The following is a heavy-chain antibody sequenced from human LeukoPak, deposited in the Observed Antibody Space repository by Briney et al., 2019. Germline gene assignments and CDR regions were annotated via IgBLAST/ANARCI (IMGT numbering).Heavy chain of an antibody. CDR3: AKDPRAMGPYFFDD. CDR1: GFTFSSYA. CDR2: ISYDGSNK. J-gene: IGHJ4*02. D-gene: IGHD2-21*01. Sequence: GRSLRLSCAASGFTFSSYAMHWVRQAPGKGLEWVAVISYDGSNKYYADSVKGRFTISRDNVNKTLYLEMSSLRAEDTAVYFCAKDPRAMGPYFFDDWGQGALVTVSS. V-gene: IGHV3-30*04.